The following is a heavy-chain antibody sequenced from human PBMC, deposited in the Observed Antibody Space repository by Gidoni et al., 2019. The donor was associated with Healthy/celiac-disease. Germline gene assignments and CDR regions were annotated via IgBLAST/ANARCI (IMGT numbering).Heavy chain of an antibody. V-gene: IGHV3-33*01. Sequence: QVQLVKSGGGVVQPGRSLRLSCAAAGLPFSSYGMHWVRQAPGKGLEWVAVIWYDGSNKYYADAVKGRFTISRDNSKNTLYLQMNSLRAEDTAVYYCARDRAYSGSYGMDVWGQGTTVTVSS. CDR2: IWYDGSNK. CDR3: ARDRAYSGSYGMDV. CDR1: GLPFSSYG. J-gene: IGHJ6*02. D-gene: IGHD1-26*01.